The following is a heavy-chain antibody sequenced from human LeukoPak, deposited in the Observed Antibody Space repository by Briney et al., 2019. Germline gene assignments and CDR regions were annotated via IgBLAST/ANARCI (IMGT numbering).Heavy chain of an antibody. V-gene: IGHV4-59*12. CDR2: IYYSGST. CDR3: ARRSPPSGSGSYRDDAFDI. Sequence: SETLSLTCTVSGGSISSYYWSWIRQPPGKGLEWIGYIYYSGSTNYNPSLKSRVTISVDTSKNQFSLKLSSVTAADTAVYYRARRSPPSGSGSYRDDAFDIWGQGTMVTVSS. J-gene: IGHJ3*02. CDR1: GGSISSYY. D-gene: IGHD1-26*01.